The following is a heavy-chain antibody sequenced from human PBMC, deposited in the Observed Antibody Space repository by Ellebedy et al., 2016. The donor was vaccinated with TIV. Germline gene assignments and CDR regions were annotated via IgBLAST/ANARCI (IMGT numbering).Heavy chain of an antibody. Sequence: GGSLRLXCAASGFTFSSYAMSRVRQAPGTVLEWVSAIRGSGVSTYYADSVKGRFTISRDNSKNTLYLQMNSLRAEDTAVYYCAKDPGYCSSTSCYRYFQHWGQGTLVTVSS. V-gene: IGHV3-23*01. D-gene: IGHD2-2*02. CDR3: AKDPGYCSSTSCYRYFQH. J-gene: IGHJ1*01. CDR2: IRGSGVST. CDR1: GFTFSSYA.